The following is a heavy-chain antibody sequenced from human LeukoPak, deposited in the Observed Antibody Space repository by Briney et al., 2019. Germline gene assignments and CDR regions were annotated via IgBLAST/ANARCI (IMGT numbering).Heavy chain of an antibody. CDR3: ARGIAAAGTQDAWFDP. CDR2: IFPIFGTA. Sequence: SVKVSCKASGGTFSSYAISWVRQAPGQGLEWMGGIFPIFGTANYAQKFQGRVTITTDESTSTAYMELSSLRSEDTAVYYCARGIAAAGTQDAWFDPWGQGTLVTVSS. CDR1: GGTFSSYA. V-gene: IGHV1-69*05. D-gene: IGHD6-13*01. J-gene: IGHJ5*02.